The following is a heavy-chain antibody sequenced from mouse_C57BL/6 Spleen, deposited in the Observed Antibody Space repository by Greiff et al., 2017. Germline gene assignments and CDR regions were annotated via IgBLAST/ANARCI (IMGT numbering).Heavy chain of an antibody. CDR3: ANNCGSSYRGYAMDY. D-gene: IGHD1-1*01. CDR1: GYTFTSYW. Sequence: VQLQQSGAELVKPGASVKMSCKASGYTFTSYWITWVKQRPGQGLEWIGDIYPGSGSTNYNEKFKSKATLTVDTSSSTAYMQLSSLTSEDSAVYYCANNCGSSYRGYAMDYWGQGTSVTVSS. J-gene: IGHJ4*01. CDR2: IYPGSGST. V-gene: IGHV1-55*01.